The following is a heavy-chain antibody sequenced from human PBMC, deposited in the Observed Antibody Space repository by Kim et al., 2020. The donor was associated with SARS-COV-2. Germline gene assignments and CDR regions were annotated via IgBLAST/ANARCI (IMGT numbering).Heavy chain of an antibody. V-gene: IGHV4-4*02. CDR3: ARDAGLLWRTFDY. D-gene: IGHD2-21*01. J-gene: IGHJ4*02. Sequence: YNPSRKSRVTISVDKSKNQFSLKLSSVTAADTAVYYCARDAGLLWRTFDYWGQGTLVTVSS.